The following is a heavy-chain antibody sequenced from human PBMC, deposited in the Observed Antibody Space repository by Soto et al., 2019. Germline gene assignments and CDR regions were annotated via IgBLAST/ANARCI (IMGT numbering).Heavy chain of an antibody. CDR1: GYSFTSYW. D-gene: IGHD5-12*01. CDR3: ARYPWAVATMGSGFDY. CDR2: IYPGDSDT. J-gene: IGHJ4*02. Sequence: GESLKISCKGSGYSFTSYWIGWVRQMPGKGLEWMGIIYPGDSDTRYSPSFQGQVTISADKSISTAYLQWSSLKASDTAMYYCARYPWAVATMGSGFDYWGQGTLVTVSS. V-gene: IGHV5-51*01.